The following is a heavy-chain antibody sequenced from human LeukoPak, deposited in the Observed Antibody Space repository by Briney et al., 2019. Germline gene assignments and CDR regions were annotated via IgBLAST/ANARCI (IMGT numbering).Heavy chain of an antibody. Sequence: ASVKVSCKASGYTFTSYGFSWVRQAPGQGLEWMGWISAYNGNTNYAQKLQGRVTMTTDTSTSTAYVELRSLRSDDTAVYYCARDARRLSSSWDYWGQGTLVTVSS. CDR2: ISAYNGNT. V-gene: IGHV1-18*01. D-gene: IGHD6-13*01. CDR3: ARDARRLSSSWDY. CDR1: GYTFTSYG. J-gene: IGHJ4*02.